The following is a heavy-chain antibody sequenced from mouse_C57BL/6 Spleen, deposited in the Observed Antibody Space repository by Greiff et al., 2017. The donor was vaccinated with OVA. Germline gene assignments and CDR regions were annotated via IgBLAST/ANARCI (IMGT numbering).Heavy chain of an antibody. CDR3: GTGYAMDY. CDR1: GYTFTSYW. Sequence: QVQLQQSGAELVRPGSSVKLSCKASGYTFTSYWMHWVKQRPIQGLEWIGNIDPSDSETPYNQKFKDKATLTVDKSSSTAYMQLSSLTSEDSAVYYCGTGYAMDYWGQGTSVTVSS. J-gene: IGHJ4*01. V-gene: IGHV1-52*01. CDR2: IDPSDSET.